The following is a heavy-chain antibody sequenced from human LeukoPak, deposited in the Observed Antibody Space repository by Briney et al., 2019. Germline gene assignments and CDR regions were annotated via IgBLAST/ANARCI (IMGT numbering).Heavy chain of an antibody. CDR3: ARDRRGYYYDSSGYYYDY. V-gene: IGHV1-2*02. J-gene: IGHJ4*02. CDR2: INPNSGGT. CDR1: GYTFTGYY. Sequence: GASVKVSCKASGYTFTGYYMHWVRRAPGQGLEWMGWINPNSGGTNYAQKFQGRVTMTRGTSISTAYMELSRLRSDDTAVYYCARDRRGYYYDSSGYYYDYWGQGTLVTVSS. D-gene: IGHD3-22*01.